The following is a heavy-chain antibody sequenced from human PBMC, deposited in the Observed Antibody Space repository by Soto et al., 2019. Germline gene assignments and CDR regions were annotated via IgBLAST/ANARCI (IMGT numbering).Heavy chain of an antibody. CDR1: GFTFTSSA. J-gene: IGHJ6*02. Sequence: SVKVSFKASGFTFTSSAVQWVRHARGQRLEWIGWIVVDSGNTNYAQKFQERVTITRDMSTSTAYMELSSLRSEDTAVYYCAAETLTIFGVVSYYGMDVWGQGTTVTVSS. D-gene: IGHD3-3*01. V-gene: IGHV1-58*01. CDR2: IVVDSGNT. CDR3: AAETLTIFGVVSYYGMDV.